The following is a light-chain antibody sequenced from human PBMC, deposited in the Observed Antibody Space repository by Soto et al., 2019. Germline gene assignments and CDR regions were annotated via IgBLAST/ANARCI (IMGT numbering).Light chain of an antibody. Sequence: DIQMTQSPSSLSASVGDRVTITCRASQGISNFLAWYQQKPGKVPKLLISAASTLQSGVPSRFSGSGSGTDFTLTITSLQPEDVATYYCQKYSSVSTLGQGTRLEIK. CDR1: QGISNF. CDR2: AAS. CDR3: QKYSSVST. J-gene: IGKJ5*01. V-gene: IGKV1-27*01.